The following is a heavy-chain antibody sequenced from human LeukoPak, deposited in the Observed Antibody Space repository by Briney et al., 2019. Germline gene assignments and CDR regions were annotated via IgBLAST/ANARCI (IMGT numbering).Heavy chain of an antibody. V-gene: IGHV3-30*02. Sequence: GGSLRLSCAGSGFSFSSYGMHWVRQAPGKGLEWVAFIRYDGSNKYYADSVKGRFTISRDNSKNTLYLQMNSLRAEDTAVYYCAKDYYLYFDYWGQGTLVTVSS. J-gene: IGHJ4*02. D-gene: IGHD2/OR15-2a*01. CDR3: AKDYYLYFDY. CDR2: IRYDGSNK. CDR1: GFSFSSYG.